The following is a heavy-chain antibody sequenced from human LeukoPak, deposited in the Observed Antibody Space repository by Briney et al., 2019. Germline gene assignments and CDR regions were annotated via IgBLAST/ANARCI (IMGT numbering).Heavy chain of an antibody. CDR1: GFTFSSYT. J-gene: IGHJ4*02. D-gene: IGHD3-9*01. CDR3: AKPYYDILTGYSPFDY. V-gene: IGHV3-23*01. CDR2: ISGSGVGT. Sequence: GGSLRLSCAASGFTFSSYTMSWVRQAPGRGLEWVSAISGSGVGTYYADSVKGRFTISRDNSKNTLYLQMNSLRAEDTAVYYCAKPYYDILTGYSPFDYWGQGTLVTVSS.